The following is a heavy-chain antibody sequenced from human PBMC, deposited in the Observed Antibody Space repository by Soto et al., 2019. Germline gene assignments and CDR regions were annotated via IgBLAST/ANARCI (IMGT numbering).Heavy chain of an antibody. D-gene: IGHD1-26*01. Sequence: ASVKVSCKASGYTFTVHYMHWVRQAPGQGLEWMGWINPKSGGTMYPQKFQGRVTMTWDTSISTAYMALTRLRSDGTAVYYCARDLAKGGGSAGFDYWGQGTLVTVSS. CDR1: GYTFTVHY. CDR3: ARDLAKGGGSAGFDY. J-gene: IGHJ4*02. CDR2: INPKSGGT. V-gene: IGHV1-2*02.